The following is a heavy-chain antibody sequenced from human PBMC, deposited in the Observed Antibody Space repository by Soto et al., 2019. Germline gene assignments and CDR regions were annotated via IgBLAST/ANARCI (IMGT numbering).Heavy chain of an antibody. Sequence: SETLSLTCTVSGGSISSYYWSWIRQPPGKGLGWIGYIYYSGSTNYNPSLKSRVTISVDTSKNQFSLKLSSVTAADTAVYYCARNYGSGSSNYYYGMDVWGQGTTVTVSS. CDR1: GGSISSYY. J-gene: IGHJ6*02. CDR2: IYYSGST. V-gene: IGHV4-59*01. D-gene: IGHD3-10*01. CDR3: ARNYGSGSSNYYYGMDV.